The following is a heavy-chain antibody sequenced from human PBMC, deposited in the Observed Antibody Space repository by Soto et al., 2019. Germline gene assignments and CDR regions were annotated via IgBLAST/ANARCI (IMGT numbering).Heavy chain of an antibody. CDR3: ARGEDIVVVPAARFDY. CDR1: GGSFSGYY. J-gene: IGHJ4*02. Sequence: QVQLQQWGAGLLKPSETLSLTCAVYGGSFSGYYWSWIRQPPGKGLEWIGEINHSGSTNYNPSLNRPVTLSVDTSKNQFSLKLSSVTAADTAVYYCARGEDIVVVPAARFDYWGQGTLVTVSS. CDR2: INHSGST. D-gene: IGHD2-2*01. V-gene: IGHV4-34*01.